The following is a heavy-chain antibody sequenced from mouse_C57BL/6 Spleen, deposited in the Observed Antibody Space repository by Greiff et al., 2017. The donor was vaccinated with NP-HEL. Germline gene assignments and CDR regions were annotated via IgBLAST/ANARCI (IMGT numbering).Heavy chain of an antibody. J-gene: IGHJ2*01. CDR1: GYTFTSYW. V-gene: IGHV1-64*01. CDR2: IHPNSGST. D-gene: IGHD2-12*01. CDR3: ARSDDGRRTPGFDY. Sequence: QVQLQQPGAELVKPGASVKLSCKASGYTFTSYWMHWVKQRPGQGLEWIGMIHPNSGSTNYNEKFKSKATLTVDKSSSTAYMQLSSLTSEDSAVYDCARSDDGRRTPGFDYWGQGTTLTVSS.